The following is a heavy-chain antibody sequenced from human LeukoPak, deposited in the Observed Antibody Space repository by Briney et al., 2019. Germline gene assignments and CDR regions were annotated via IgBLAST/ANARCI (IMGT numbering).Heavy chain of an antibody. CDR2: IKSKTHGGTE. V-gene: IGHV3-15*01. CDR3: TTVWYYAGSGYFFDY. D-gene: IGHD3-22*01. Sequence: PGGSLTLSCATSGFTFSNAWMNWVRQAPGKGLEWVGHIKSKTHGGTEDYAAPVKGRFTISRDDSKNTVYLQMNSLRTEDTAVYYCTTVWYYAGSGYFFDYWGQGTLVTISS. CDR1: GFTFSNAW. J-gene: IGHJ4*02.